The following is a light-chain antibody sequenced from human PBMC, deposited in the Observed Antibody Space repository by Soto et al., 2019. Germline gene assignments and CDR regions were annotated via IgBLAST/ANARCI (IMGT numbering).Light chain of an antibody. CDR3: MQSTQLPPT. CDR2: EVS. J-gene: IGKJ5*01. Sequence: DVVMTQTPLSPSRAPGQPASISCKSSQSLLHITGETFLFWYLQKPGQSPQLLIYEVSTRVSGVPDRFSGSGSGTDFTLEISRVETDDVGIYYCMQSTQLPPTFGQGTRLEIK. V-gene: IGKV2D-29*02. CDR1: QSLLHITGETF.